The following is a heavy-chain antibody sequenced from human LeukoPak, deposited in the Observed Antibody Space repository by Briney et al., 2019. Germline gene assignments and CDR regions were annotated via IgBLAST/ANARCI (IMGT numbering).Heavy chain of an antibody. CDR3: AKDRGIAALQPFDY. CDR2: IWYDGSNK. J-gene: IGHJ4*02. V-gene: IGHV3-30*02. D-gene: IGHD6-13*01. Sequence: GGSLRLSCAASGFTFSSYGMHWVRQAPGKGLEWVAFIWYDGSNKYYADSVKGRFTISRDNSKNTLYLQMNSLRAEDTAVYYCAKDRGIAALQPFDYWGQGTLVTVSS. CDR1: GFTFSSYG.